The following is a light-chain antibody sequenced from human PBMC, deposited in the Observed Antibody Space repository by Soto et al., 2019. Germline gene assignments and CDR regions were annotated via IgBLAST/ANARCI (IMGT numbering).Light chain of an antibody. J-gene: IGKJ2*01. Sequence: EIVLTQSPDTLSLSPGERATLSCRASRSFSSSYLAWYQQKPGQAPRLLIYAASSRATGIPDRFSGSGSGTDFTLTISRLEPEEFAVYDCQQYGSSPPYTFGQGTKLEIK. V-gene: IGKV3-20*01. CDR2: AAS. CDR1: RSFSSSY. CDR3: QQYGSSPPYT.